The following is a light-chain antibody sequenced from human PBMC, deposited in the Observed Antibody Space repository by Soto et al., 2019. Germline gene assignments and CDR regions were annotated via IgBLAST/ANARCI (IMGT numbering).Light chain of an antibody. J-gene: IGKJ1*01. Sequence: DIQMTQSPSTLSASVGDRVTITCRASQSISSWLAWYQQKPGKAPKLLIYKASSLETGVPSRFSGRASGTEFTLTISSLQPDDFATYYCQQYNRYSPWTFGQGTKVEIK. CDR1: QSISSW. CDR2: KAS. CDR3: QQYNRYSPWT. V-gene: IGKV1-5*03.